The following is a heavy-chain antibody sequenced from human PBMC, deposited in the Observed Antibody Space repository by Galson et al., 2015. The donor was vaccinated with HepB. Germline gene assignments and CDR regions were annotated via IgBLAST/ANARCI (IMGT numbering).Heavy chain of an antibody. Sequence: SVKVSCKASGGTFSSYAISWVRQAPGQGLEWMGGIIPIFGTANYAQKFQGRVTITADESTSTAYMELSSLRSEDTAVYYCARDLGGYSSSSGDGIGDDYWGQGTLVTVSS. CDR3: ARDLGGYSSSSGDGIGDDY. CDR1: GGTFSSYA. D-gene: IGHD6-6*01. V-gene: IGHV1-69*13. J-gene: IGHJ4*02. CDR2: IIPIFGTA.